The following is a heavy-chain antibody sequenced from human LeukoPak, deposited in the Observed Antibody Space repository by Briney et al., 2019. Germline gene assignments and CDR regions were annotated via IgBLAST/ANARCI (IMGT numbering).Heavy chain of an antibody. CDR3: ASPRAVVPAAMGHPYYGMDV. D-gene: IGHD2-2*01. CDR2: INGDGNST. CDR1: GFTFSSYY. J-gene: IGHJ6*02. V-gene: IGHV3-74*01. Sequence: PGGSLRLSCAASGFTFSSYYIHWVRQAPGKGLEWVSRINGDGNSTRYADSVKGRFTISRDNAKNTVYLQMNSLRAEDTAVYYCASPRAVVPAAMGHPYYGMDVWGQGTTATVSS.